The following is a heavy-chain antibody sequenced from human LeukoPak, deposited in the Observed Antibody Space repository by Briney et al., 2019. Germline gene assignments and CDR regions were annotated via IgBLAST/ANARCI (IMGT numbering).Heavy chain of an antibody. D-gene: IGHD5-18*01. V-gene: IGHV4-39*07. J-gene: IGHJ4*02. Sequence: PSETLSLTCSVSGGSIGSSTYYWGWIRQPPGKGLEWIAYMYYSGSTHYNPSLRSRVTISADTSKNQFSLKLNSVTAADTAVYYCARTAGWSYGFDYWGQGTLVPVSS. CDR2: MYYSGST. CDR1: GGSIGSSTYY. CDR3: ARTAGWSYGFDY.